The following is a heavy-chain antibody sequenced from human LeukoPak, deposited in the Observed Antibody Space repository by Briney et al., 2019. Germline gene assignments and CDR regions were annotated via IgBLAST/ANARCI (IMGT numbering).Heavy chain of an antibody. D-gene: IGHD6-19*01. CDR2: IYYSGST. CDR1: GGSISSISYY. J-gene: IGHJ4*02. Sequence: SETLSLTCTVSGGSISSISYYWGWIRQPPGKGLEWIGSIYYSGSTYYNPSLKSRVTISVDTSKNQFSLKLSSVTAADTAVYYCARGGLIAVAGTFDYWGQGTLVTVSS. CDR3: ARGGLIAVAGTFDY. V-gene: IGHV4-39*01.